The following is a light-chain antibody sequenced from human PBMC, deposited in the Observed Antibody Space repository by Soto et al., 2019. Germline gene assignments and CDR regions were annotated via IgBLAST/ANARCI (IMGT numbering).Light chain of an antibody. V-gene: IGKV3-20*01. Sequence: EIVLTQSPGTLSLSAGERATLSCRASQSINNNYLAWYQQKPDQAPTVLIYGASSRAPGIPDRFSGSGSGTDFTLTISRLEPEDFAVYYCQPYDASPTFGQGTKVEIK. CDR3: QPYDASPT. CDR1: QSINNNY. J-gene: IGKJ1*01. CDR2: GAS.